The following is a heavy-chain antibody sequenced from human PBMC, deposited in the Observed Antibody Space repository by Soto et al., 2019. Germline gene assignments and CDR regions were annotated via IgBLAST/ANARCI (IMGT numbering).Heavy chain of an antibody. D-gene: IGHD6-6*01. Sequence: GASVKVSCKTSGYTFTNFALSWVRQAPGQGLEWIGFVSANNGFTHFAQKFQGRVSVKTDTSTSTVYLDLRSLSSDDTAVYHCARGGAARHLDSWGQGTPVTVSS. CDR2: VSANNGFT. CDR3: ARGGAARHLDS. V-gene: IGHV1-18*01. J-gene: IGHJ5*01. CDR1: GYTFTNFA.